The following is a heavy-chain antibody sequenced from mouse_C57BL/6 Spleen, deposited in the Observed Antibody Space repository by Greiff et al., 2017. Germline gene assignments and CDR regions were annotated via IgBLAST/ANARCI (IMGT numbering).Heavy chain of an antibody. V-gene: IGHV1-4*01. CDR3: ARSENYGSSPYWYFDV. D-gene: IGHD1-1*01. Sequence: QVQLQQSGAELARPGASVKMSCKASGYTFTSYTMHWVKQRPGQGLEWIGYINPSSGYTKYNQKFKDKATLTADKSSSTAYMQLSSLTSEDSAVYYCARSENYGSSPYWYFDVWGTGTTVTVSS. CDR1: GYTFTSYT. CDR2: INPSSGYT. J-gene: IGHJ1*03.